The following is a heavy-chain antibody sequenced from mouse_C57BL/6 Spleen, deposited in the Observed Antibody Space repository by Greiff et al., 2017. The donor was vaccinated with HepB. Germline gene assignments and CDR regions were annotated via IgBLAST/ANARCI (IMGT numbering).Heavy chain of an antibody. J-gene: IGHJ2*01. Sequence: EVKLMESGGDLVKPGGSLKLSCAASGFTFSSYGMSWVRQTPDKRLEWVATISSGGSYTYYPDSVKGRFTISRDNATNTLYLQMSSLKSEDTAMYYCARQRHLDYWGQGTTLTVSS. V-gene: IGHV5-6*01. CDR1: GFTFSSYG. CDR2: ISSGGSYT. CDR3: ARQRHLDY. D-gene: IGHD3-2*01.